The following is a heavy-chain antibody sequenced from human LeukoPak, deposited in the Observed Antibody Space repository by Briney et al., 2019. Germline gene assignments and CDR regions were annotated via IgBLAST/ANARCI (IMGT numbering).Heavy chain of an antibody. CDR2: ISSNGGST. V-gene: IGHV3-64*01. CDR3: ARDVDYYDSSGYYGFGAY. CDR1: GFTFSSYA. Sequence: GGPLRLSCAASGFTFSSYAMHWVRQAPGKGLEYVSAISSNGGSTYYANSVKGRFTISRDNSKNTLYLQMGSLRAEDMAVYYCARDVDYYDSSGYYGFGAYWGQGTLVTVPS. J-gene: IGHJ4*02. D-gene: IGHD3-22*01.